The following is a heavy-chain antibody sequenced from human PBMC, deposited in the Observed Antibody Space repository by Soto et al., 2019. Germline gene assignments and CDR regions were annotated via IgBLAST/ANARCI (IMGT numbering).Heavy chain of an antibody. Sequence: SETLSLTCTVSGGSISSGDYYWSWIRQLPGKDLEWIAYIYYNGNTYYNPSLKSRATISLDTSRNQFFLNLNSVTAADTAVYYCARDQLEGNWFDPWGQGTLVTVSS. CDR3: ARDQLEGNWFDP. CDR1: GGSISSGDYY. J-gene: IGHJ5*02. V-gene: IGHV4-31*03. D-gene: IGHD1-1*01. CDR2: IYYNGNT.